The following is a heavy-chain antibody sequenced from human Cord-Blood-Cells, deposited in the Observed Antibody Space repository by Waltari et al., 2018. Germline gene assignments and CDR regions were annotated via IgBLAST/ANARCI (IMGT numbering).Heavy chain of an antibody. V-gene: IGHV2-5*02. D-gene: IGHD6-13*01. Sequence: QITLKESGPTLVKPTQTLTLTCTFSGFSLSTSGVGVGWIRQPPGKALEWLALIYWDDDKRYSPSLKSRLTITKDTSKNQVVLTMTNMDPVDTATYYCAHRRIAAAKWVWAFDIWGQGTMVTVSS. CDR2: IYWDDDK. J-gene: IGHJ3*02. CDR1: GFSLSTSGVG. CDR3: AHRRIAAAKWVWAFDI.